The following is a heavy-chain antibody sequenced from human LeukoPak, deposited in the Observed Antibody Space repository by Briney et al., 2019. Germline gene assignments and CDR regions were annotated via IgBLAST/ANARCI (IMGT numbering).Heavy chain of an antibody. Sequence: SETLSLTCTASGGSISSSSYYWGWIRQPPGKGLEWIGSIYYSGSTYYNPSLKSRVTISVDTSKNQFSLKLSSVTAADTAVYYCARRMMYSKSSYYYYGMDVRGQGTTVTVSS. J-gene: IGHJ6*02. CDR3: ARRMMYSKSSYYYYGMDV. CDR2: IYYSGST. D-gene: IGHD6-13*01. V-gene: IGHV4-39*01. CDR1: GGSISSSSYY.